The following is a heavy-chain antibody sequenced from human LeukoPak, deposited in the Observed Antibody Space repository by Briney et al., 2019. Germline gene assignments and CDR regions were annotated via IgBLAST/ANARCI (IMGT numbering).Heavy chain of an antibody. D-gene: IGHD3-3*01. V-gene: IGHV5-51*01. CDR3: ARLIHDYDFWGQNWFDP. J-gene: IGHJ5*02. CDR1: GYSFTSYW. Sequence: GESLKISCKGSGYSFTSYWIGWVRQMPGKGLEWMRIIYPGDSDTRYSPSFQGQVTISADKSISTAYLQWSSLKASDTAMYYCARLIHDYDFWGQNWFDPWGQGTLVTVSS. CDR2: IYPGDSDT.